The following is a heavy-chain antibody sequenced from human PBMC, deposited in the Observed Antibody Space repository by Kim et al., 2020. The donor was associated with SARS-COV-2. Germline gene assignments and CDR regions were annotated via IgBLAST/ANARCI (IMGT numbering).Heavy chain of an antibody. CDR2: IWYDGSNK. CDR1: GFTFSSYG. D-gene: IGHD3-10*01. J-gene: IGHJ6*02. CDR3: ARDRSLLRILWFGDYGMDV. V-gene: IGHV3-33*01. Sequence: GGSLRLSCAASGFTFSSYGMHWVRQAPGKGLEWVAVIWYDGSNKYYADSVKGRFTISRDNSKNTLYLQMNSLRAEDTAVYYCARDRSLLRILWFGDYGMDVWGQGTTVTVSS.